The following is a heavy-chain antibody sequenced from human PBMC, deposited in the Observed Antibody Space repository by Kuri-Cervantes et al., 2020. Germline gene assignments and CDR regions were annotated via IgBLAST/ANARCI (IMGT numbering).Heavy chain of an antibody. CDR3: AAWGWMSAFDI. V-gene: IGHV1-3*01. D-gene: IGHD6-19*01. CDR2: INAGNGNT. J-gene: IGHJ3*02. Sequence: ASVKVSCKASGYTFTSYAMHWVRQAPGQRLEWMGWINAGNGNTKYSQKFQGRVTMTRNTSISTAYMELSSLRSEDTAVYYCAAWGWMSAFDIWGQGTMVTVSS. CDR1: GYTFTSYA.